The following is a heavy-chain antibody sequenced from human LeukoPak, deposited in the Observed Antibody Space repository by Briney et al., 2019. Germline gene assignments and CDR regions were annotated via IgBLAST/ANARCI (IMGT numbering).Heavy chain of an antibody. J-gene: IGHJ4*02. V-gene: IGHV3-23*01. CDR2: ISGSGGST. D-gene: IGHD3-10*01. CDR3: AKDRGSGSYLPPNY. Sequence: PGGSLRLSCAASGFTFSSYGMSWVRQAPGKGLEWVSAISGSGGSTYYADSVKGRFTISRDNSKNTLYLQMNSLRAEDTAVYYCAKDRGSGSYLPPNYWGQGTLVTVSS. CDR1: GFTFSSYG.